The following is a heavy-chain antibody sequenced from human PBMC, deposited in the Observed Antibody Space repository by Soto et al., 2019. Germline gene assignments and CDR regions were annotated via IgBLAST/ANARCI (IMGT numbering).Heavy chain of an antibody. D-gene: IGHD5-18*01. V-gene: IGHV1-2*02. CDR3: ARCPPYTAMVQGNGKFDY. Sequence: ASVKVSCKASGYTFTGYYMHWVRQAPGQGLEWMGWINPNSGGTNYAQKFQGRVTMTRDTSISTAYMELSRLRSDDTAVYYCARCPPYTAMVQGNGKFDYCGQGTLVTVS. J-gene: IGHJ4*02. CDR2: INPNSGGT. CDR1: GYTFTGYY.